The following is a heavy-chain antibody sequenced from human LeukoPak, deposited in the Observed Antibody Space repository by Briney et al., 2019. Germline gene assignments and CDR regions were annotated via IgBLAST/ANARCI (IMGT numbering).Heavy chain of an antibody. V-gene: IGHV1-46*01. CDR1: GYTFTSYY. CDR3: ARGHYYGSGSYYNPYHFDY. CDR2: INPSGGST. D-gene: IGHD3-10*01. Sequence: ASVKVSCKASGYTFTSYYMHWVRQAPGQGLEWMGIINPSGGSTSYAQKFQGRVTMTRDTSTSTVYMELSSLRSEDTAVYYCARGHYYGSGSYYNPYHFDYWGQGTLVTVSS. J-gene: IGHJ4*02.